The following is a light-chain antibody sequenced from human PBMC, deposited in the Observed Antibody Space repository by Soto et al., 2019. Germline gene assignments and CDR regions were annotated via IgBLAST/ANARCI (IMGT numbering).Light chain of an antibody. Sequence: QSVLTQPASVFGSSGQSITISCTGNSSDGGSYNYVSWYQQHPGKAPKVMIYDVSNRPSGVSYRFSGSKSGNTASLTISGLQAEDEADYYCSSYTTSSTYVFGTGTKVTVL. CDR3: SSYTTSSTYV. V-gene: IGLV2-14*01. CDR2: DVS. J-gene: IGLJ1*01. CDR1: SSDGGSYNY.